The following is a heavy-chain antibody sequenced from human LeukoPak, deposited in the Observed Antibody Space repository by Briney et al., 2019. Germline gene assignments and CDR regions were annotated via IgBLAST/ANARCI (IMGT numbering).Heavy chain of an antibody. V-gene: IGHV4-38-2*02. CDR1: GFSISSGYY. J-gene: IGHJ6*03. CDR3: ARYSSRSRSWEDYTYCFMDV. D-gene: IGHD6-13*01. Sequence: PSETLSLTCTVSGFSISSGYYWGWIQQPPGKGLEWIGAVYHSGSTYYNPSLKDRVTISVDTSKNQFSLKLSSVTAADTAVYYCARYSSRSRSWEDYTYCFMDVWGKGTTVTVSS. CDR2: VYHSGST.